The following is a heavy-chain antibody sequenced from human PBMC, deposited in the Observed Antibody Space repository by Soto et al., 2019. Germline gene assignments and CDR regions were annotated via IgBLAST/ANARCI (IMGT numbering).Heavy chain of an antibody. D-gene: IGHD2-2*01. CDR3: TRMFCGTTTCHLFDS. V-gene: IGHV3-49*04. CDR1: GFTFADYA. Sequence: SLRLSCRASGFTFADYAMSWVRQAPGKGLEWVGFIRSKAYGGTTEYAASVKGRFTISRDDSKSIAYLQMNSLKTEDTAVYYCTRMFCGTTTCHLFDSWGQGTLVTVSS. CDR2: IRSKAYGGTT. J-gene: IGHJ4*02.